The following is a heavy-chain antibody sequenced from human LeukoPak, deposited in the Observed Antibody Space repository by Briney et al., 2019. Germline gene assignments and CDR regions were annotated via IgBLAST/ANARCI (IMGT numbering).Heavy chain of an antibody. CDR1: GYTFTSYY. D-gene: IGHD3-22*01. J-gene: IGHJ4*02. Sequence: GASVKVSCKASGYTFTSYYMHWVRQAPGQGLEWMGIINPSGGSTSYAQKFQGRVTMTRDTSTSTVYMELSSLRPEDTAVYYCARAGSSGPPSDYWGQGTLVTVSS. CDR3: ARAGSSGPPSDY. V-gene: IGHV1-46*01. CDR2: INPSGGST.